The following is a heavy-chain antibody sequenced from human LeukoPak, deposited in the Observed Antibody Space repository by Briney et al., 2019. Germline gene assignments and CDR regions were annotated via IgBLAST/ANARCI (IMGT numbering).Heavy chain of an antibody. J-gene: IGHJ4*02. CDR2: ISDNGDKT. CDR3: VKGGGSGFDY. CDR1: GFSFSTYA. V-gene: IGHV3-23*01. Sequence: GGSLRLSSAASGFSFSTYAKSWVRQAPGKGLEWVSSISDNGDKTYYADSVKGRFTISRDNSRNTVYLQMNDLRAEDTAVYHCVKGGGSGFDYWGQGTLVTVSS. D-gene: IGHD3-10*01.